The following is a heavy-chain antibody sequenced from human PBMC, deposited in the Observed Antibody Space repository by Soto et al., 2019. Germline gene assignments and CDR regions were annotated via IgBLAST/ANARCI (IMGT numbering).Heavy chain of an antibody. V-gene: IGHV3-23*01. CDR1: GFTFTSYA. CDR3: AKRPIKFDY. CDR2: ISGSGGST. D-gene: IGHD2-21*01. J-gene: IGHJ4*02. Sequence: RGSLRPSCAASGFTFTSYAMSWVRQAPGKGLEWVSAISGSGGSTYYADSVKGRFTISRGNSKNTLYLQMNSLRAEDTAVYYCAKRPIKFDYWGQGTLVTVSS.